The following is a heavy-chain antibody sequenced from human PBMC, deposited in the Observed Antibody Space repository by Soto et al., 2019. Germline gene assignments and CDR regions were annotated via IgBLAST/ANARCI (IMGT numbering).Heavy chain of an antibody. CDR2: ISYDGSNK. Sequence: PGGSLRLSCAASGFTFSSYGMHWVRQAPGKGLEWVAVISYDGSNKYYADSVKGRFTISRDNSKNTLYLQMNSLRAEDTAVYYCAKGMKWSETLRNYGMDVWGQGTTVTVSS. CDR3: AKGMKWSETLRNYGMDV. CDR1: GFTFSSYG. D-gene: IGHD2-8*01. J-gene: IGHJ6*02. V-gene: IGHV3-30*18.